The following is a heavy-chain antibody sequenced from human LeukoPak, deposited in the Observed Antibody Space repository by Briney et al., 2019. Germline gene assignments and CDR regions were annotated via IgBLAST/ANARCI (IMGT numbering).Heavy chain of an antibody. V-gene: IGHV4-38-2*02. Sequence: SETLSLTCTVSGYSISSGYYWGWIRQPPGKGLEWIGSIYHSGSTYYNPSLKSRVTISVDTSKNQFSLKLSSVTAADTAVYYCARDLDPTYYYDSSGYYEGYFDYWGQGTLVTVSS. J-gene: IGHJ4*02. CDR3: ARDLDPTYYYDSSGYYEGYFDY. D-gene: IGHD3-22*01. CDR1: GYSISSGYY. CDR2: IYHSGST.